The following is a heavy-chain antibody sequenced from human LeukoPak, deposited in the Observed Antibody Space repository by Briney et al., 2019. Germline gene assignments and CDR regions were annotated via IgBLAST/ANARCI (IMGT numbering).Heavy chain of an antibody. V-gene: IGHV4-34*01. J-gene: IGHJ4*02. D-gene: IGHD3-3*01. CDR2: INHSGST. CDR1: GVSFSGYY. CDR3: ARQAGSGYHPRAHKN. Sequence: SETLSLTCAVYGVSFSGYYWSWIRQPPGKGLEWIGEINHSGSTNYNPSLKSRVTISVDTSKNQFSLKLSSVTAADTDVYYCARQAGSGYHPRAHKNWGQGTLVTVSS.